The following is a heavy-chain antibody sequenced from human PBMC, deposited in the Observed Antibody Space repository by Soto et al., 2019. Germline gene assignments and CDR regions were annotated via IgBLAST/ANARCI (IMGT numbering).Heavy chain of an antibody. D-gene: IGHD3-9*01. CDR1: GYTFTRYG. CDR3: AIDLTGTPVY. J-gene: IGHJ4*02. CDR2: ISAYNGNT. Sequence: QVQLVQSGAEVKKPGASVKVSWKASGYTFTRYGISWVRQAPGQGLEWMGCISAYNGNTNYAQRLQGRVTMTTDTSTSTASMELRSLRADDTAVYYCAIDLTGTPVYWCQGTLVTVSS. V-gene: IGHV1-18*01.